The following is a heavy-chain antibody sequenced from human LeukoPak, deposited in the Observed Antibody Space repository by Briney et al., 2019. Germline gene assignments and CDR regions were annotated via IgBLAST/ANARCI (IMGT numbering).Heavy chain of an antibody. CDR2: IRYDGSNK. J-gene: IGHJ4*02. CDR1: GFTFSSYG. CDR3: ANLRAPEWLSTSDY. V-gene: IGHV3-30*02. D-gene: IGHD3-3*01. Sequence: GGSLRLSCAASGFTFSSYGMHWVRQAPGKGLEWVAFIRYDGSNKYHADSVKGRFTISRDNSKNTLYLQMNSLRAEDTAVYYCANLRAPEWLSTSDYWGQGTLVTVSS.